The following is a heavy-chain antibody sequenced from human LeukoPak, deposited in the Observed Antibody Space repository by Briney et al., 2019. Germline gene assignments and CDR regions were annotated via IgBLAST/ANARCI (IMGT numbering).Heavy chain of an antibody. CDR3: ARDPYSSSWYTSPGDY. D-gene: IGHD6-13*01. CDR1: GFTFSSYA. Sequence: GGSLRLSCAASGFTFSSYAMHWVRQAPGKGLEWVAVISYDGSNKYYADSVKGRFTISRDNSKNTLYLQMNSLRAEDTAVYYCARDPYSSSWYTSPGDYWGQGTLVTISS. J-gene: IGHJ4*02. CDR2: ISYDGSNK. V-gene: IGHV3-30-3*01.